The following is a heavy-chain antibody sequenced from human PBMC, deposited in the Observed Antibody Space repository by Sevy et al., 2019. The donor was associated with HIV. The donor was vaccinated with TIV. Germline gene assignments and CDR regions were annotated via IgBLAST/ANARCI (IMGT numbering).Heavy chain of an antibody. J-gene: IGHJ4*02. Sequence: SETLSLTCAVSGGSISTDLYSWNWIRQPPGKGLEGIGYIFHSGNTYYNPSLKSRVTVSIDRTKTQFSLNLSSVTAADTAVYYCARSSSAYPYHFDYRGQGTLVTVSS. CDR2: IFHSGNT. CDR3: ARSSSAYPYHFDY. V-gene: IGHV4-30-2*01. CDR1: GGSISTDLYS.